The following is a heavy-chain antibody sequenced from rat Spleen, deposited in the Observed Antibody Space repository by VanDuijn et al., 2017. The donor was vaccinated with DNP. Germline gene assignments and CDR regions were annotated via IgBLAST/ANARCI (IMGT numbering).Heavy chain of an antibody. D-gene: IGHD1-9*01. Sequence: EVQLVESGGGLVQPGRSLRLSCAASGFTFSDYYMAWVRQAPKKGLEWVASITNAGSSTYFGDSVKGRFTISRDNAKSTLYLQMNSLRSEDTATYYCTTESTYYGYFDYWGQGVMVPVSS. CDR2: ITNAGSST. J-gene: IGHJ2*01. CDR3: TTESTYYGYFDY. V-gene: IGHV5-22*01. CDR1: GFTFSDYY.